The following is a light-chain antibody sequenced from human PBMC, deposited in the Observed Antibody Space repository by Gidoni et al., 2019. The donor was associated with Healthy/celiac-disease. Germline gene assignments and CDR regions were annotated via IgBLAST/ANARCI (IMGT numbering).Light chain of an antibody. Sequence: QSALTQPRSVSGSPGQSVTISCTGTSSDVGGYNYVSWYQQHPGKAPNLMIYDVSKRPSGVPDRFSGSKSGNTASLTISGLQAEDEADYYCCSYAGSYTPHVVFGGGTKLTVL. CDR1: SSDVGGYNY. CDR3: CSYAGSYTPHVV. J-gene: IGLJ2*01. CDR2: DVS. V-gene: IGLV2-11*01.